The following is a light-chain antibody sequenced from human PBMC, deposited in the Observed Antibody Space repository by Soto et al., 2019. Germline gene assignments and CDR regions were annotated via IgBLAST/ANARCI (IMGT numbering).Light chain of an antibody. CDR1: QTISTW. CDR3: QHYHSYSNT. Sequence: DIQMTQSPSTLSASVGDRVTITCRASQTISTWLAWYQHKPGRHPKLLIFDVSTLGSGVPSRFRGSGSGTEFTLTLTNVQPDDFATEYCQHYHSYSNTFGQGTKLDI. CDR2: DVS. V-gene: IGKV1-5*01. J-gene: IGKJ2*01.